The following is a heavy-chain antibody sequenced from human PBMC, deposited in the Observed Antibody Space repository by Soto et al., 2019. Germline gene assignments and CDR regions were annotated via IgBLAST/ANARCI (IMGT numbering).Heavy chain of an antibody. Sequence: GESLRLSCAASGFTFSSYAMSWVRQAPGKGLEWVSAISGSGGSTYYADSVKGRFTISRDNSKNTLYLQMNSLRAEDTAVYYCAKDTSYGPLTHYFDYWGQGTLVTVSS. J-gene: IGHJ4*02. CDR1: GFTFSSYA. D-gene: IGHD5-18*01. CDR3: AKDTSYGPLTHYFDY. CDR2: ISGSGGST. V-gene: IGHV3-23*01.